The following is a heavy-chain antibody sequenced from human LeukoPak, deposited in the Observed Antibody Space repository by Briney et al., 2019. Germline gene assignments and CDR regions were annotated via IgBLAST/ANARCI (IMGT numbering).Heavy chain of an antibody. CDR3: ARVTVGAKNLDY. J-gene: IGHJ4*02. V-gene: IGHV1-69*13. CDR1: GGTFSSYA. Sequence: SVKVSCKASGGTFSSYAISWVRQAPGQGLEWMGGIIPIFGTANYAQKFQGRVTITADESTSTAYMELSSLRSEDTAVYYCARVTVGAKNLDYWGQGTLVTVSS. D-gene: IGHD1-26*01. CDR2: IIPIFGTA.